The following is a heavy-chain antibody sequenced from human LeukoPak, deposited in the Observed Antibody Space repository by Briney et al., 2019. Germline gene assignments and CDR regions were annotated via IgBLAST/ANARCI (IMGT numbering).Heavy chain of an antibody. Sequence: ASVKVSCKASAYTFSAYYMHWVRQPPAQGLEWMGWINPNNGGTNYAQKFQGRVTMTRDTSISTAYMELSRLRSGDTAIYYCADEFGLKWLADWGQGTLVTVSS. D-gene: IGHD6-19*01. V-gene: IGHV1-2*02. CDR1: AYTFSAYY. CDR3: ADEFGLKWLAD. CDR2: INPNNGGT. J-gene: IGHJ4*02.